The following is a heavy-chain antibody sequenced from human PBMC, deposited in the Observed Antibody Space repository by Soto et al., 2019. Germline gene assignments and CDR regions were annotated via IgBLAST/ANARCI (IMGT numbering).Heavy chain of an antibody. Sequence: QMQLVQSGPEVQKPGTSVQVSCKASGFTFPSSAVQWVRQASGQRLEWIGWIVFGSGNTNYAQKYQERVTVTRDMSRITAYVDLTSLSPEDTAVYYCAANSYGCYQWAFDYWFQGTLVTVTS. V-gene: IGHV1-58*01. CDR2: IVFGSGNT. D-gene: IGHD5-18*01. CDR3: AANSYGCYQWAFDY. J-gene: IGHJ4*02. CDR1: GFTFPSSA.